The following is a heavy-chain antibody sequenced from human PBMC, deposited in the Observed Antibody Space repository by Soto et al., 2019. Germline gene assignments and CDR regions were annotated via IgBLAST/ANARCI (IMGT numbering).Heavy chain of an antibody. CDR2: INTYNGNT. V-gene: IGHV1-18*01. CDR3: AMVDVYVTPSPQDV. D-gene: IGHD3-16*01. CDR1: GYTFTSYD. J-gene: IGHJ6*02. Sequence: QVQLVQSGAEVKKPGASVKVSCKASGYTFTSYDINWARQAPGQGLEWMGWINTYNGNTNYAQNLQGRVTLTTDTSTSTAYMELRSLRSNDTAIYYCAMVDVYVTPSPQDVWGQGTTVTVSS.